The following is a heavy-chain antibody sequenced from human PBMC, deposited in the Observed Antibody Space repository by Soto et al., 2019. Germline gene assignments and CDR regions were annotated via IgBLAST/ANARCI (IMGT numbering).Heavy chain of an antibody. Sequence: PGGSLRLSCAASGFTFSSYGMHWVRQAPGKGLEWVAVISYDGSNKYYADSVKGRFTISRDNSKNTLYLQMNSLRAEDTAVYYCAKDLSGADYVWGSYYYYGMDVWGQGTTVTVSS. J-gene: IGHJ6*02. CDR1: GFTFSSYG. CDR2: ISYDGSNK. V-gene: IGHV3-30*18. CDR3: AKDLSGADYVWGSYYYYGMDV. D-gene: IGHD3-16*01.